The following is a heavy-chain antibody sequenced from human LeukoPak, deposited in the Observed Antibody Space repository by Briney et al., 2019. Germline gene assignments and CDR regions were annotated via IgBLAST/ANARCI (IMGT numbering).Heavy chain of an antibody. V-gene: IGHV4-39*01. CDR1: GGSISSSSYY. CDR3: ARGPYGGYAIDY. CDR2: IYYSGST. J-gene: IGHJ4*02. D-gene: IGHD5-12*01. Sequence: SETLSLTCTVSGGSISSSSYYWGWIRQPPGKGLEWIGSIYYSGSTYYNPSLKSRVTISVDTSKNQFSLKLSSVTAADTAVYYCARGPYGGYAIDYWGQGTLVTVSS.